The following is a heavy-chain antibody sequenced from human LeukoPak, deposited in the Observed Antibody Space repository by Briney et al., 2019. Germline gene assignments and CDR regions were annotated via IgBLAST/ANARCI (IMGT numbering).Heavy chain of an antibody. CDR1: GFTFSSYA. J-gene: IGHJ4*02. D-gene: IGHD3-16*01. Sequence: GGSLRLSCAASGFTFSSYAMSWVRQAPGKGLEWVSSISSSSSYIYYADSVKGRFTISRDNSKNTLYLQMNSLRAEDTAVYYCARDLGADRGFDYWGQGTLVTVSS. V-gene: IGHV3-21*04. CDR2: ISSSSSYI. CDR3: ARDLGADRGFDY.